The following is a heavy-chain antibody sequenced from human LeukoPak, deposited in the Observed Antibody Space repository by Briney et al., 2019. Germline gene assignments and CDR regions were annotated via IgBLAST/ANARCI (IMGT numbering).Heavy chain of an antibody. J-gene: IGHJ6*02. Sequence: PSETLSLTCAVYGGSFSGYYWSWIRQPPGKGLEWIGEINHSGSTNYNPSLKSRVTISVDTSKNQFSLKLSSVTAADTAVYYCARVRGSYDYVWGSYRPSPYYYYYGMDVWGQGTTVTVSS. CDR2: INHSGST. CDR1: GGSFSGYY. D-gene: IGHD3-16*02. V-gene: IGHV4-34*01. CDR3: ARVRGSYDYVWGSYRPSPYYYYYGMDV.